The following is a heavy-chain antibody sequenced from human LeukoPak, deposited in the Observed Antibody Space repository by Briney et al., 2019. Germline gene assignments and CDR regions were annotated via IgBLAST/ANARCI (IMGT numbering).Heavy chain of an antibody. V-gene: IGHV3-9*01. CDR2: ISWNSGHI. CDR1: GFTFDDYA. Sequence: GGSLRLSCAASGFTFDDYAMHWVRHAPGKGLEWVSGISWNSGHIGYADSVKGRFTISRDNAKNSLYLQMNSLRAGDTALYYCAKDRRHTVSGGYFDLWGRGTLVIVSS. D-gene: IGHD3-10*01. CDR3: AKDRRHTVSGGYFDL. J-gene: IGHJ2*01.